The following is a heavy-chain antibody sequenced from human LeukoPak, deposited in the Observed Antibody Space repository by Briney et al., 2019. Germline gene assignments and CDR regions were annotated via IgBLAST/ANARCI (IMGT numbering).Heavy chain of an antibody. CDR1: GYSISSGYY. CDR3: ARELGYCSGGSCQPDYFDY. D-gene: IGHD2-15*01. CDR2: IYHSGST. Sequence: SETLSLTCAVSGYSISSGYYWGWIRQPPGKGLEWIGSIYHSGSTYYNPSFKSRVTISVDTSKNQFSLKLSSVTAADTAVYYCARELGYCSGGSCQPDYFDYWGQGTLVTVSS. J-gene: IGHJ4*02. V-gene: IGHV4-38-2*02.